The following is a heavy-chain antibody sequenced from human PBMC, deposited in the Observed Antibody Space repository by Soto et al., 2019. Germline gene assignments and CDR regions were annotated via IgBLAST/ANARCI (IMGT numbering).Heavy chain of an antibody. V-gene: IGHV4-4*02. CDR2: IYHSENT. D-gene: IGHD4-17*01. J-gene: IGHJ6*02. Sequence: QVQLQESGPGLVKPSGTLSLTCAVSGGSISSSDWWSWVRQPPGKGLEWIGEIYHSENTNYNPSLNRRATISLCKSKNQFSLKLSAVTPADTAVSYCARDPGDGDYEGYCYYVMDVWGQGATVTFSS. CDR1: GGSISSSDW. CDR3: ARDPGDGDYEGYCYYVMDV.